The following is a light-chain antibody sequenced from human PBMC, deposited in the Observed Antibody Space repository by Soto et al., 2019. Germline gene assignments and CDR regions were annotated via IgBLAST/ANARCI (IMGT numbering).Light chain of an antibody. CDR3: SSYTRSHVV. CDR2: DVS. V-gene: IGLV2-14*01. Sequence: QSALTQPASVSGSPGQSITISCPGTSSDVGGYNYVSWYQQHPGKAPKLMIYDVSNRPSGVSNRFSDSKSGNTASLTISGLQAEDEADYYCSSYTRSHVVVGGGTKRTVL. J-gene: IGLJ2*01. CDR1: SSDVGGYNY.